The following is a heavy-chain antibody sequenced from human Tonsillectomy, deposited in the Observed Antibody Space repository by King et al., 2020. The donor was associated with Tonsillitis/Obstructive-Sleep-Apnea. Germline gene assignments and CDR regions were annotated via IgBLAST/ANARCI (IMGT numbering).Heavy chain of an antibody. CDR2: IGLLGDRT. Sequence: VQLVESGGGWVQPGGSLRLSCVASGFTFSSYAVSWVRQAPGKGLEWVSAIGLLGDRTNYADSVKGRFTISGDNSKNTLYLQMNSLRAEDTAVYYCARDHDFLSGLNNWFDPWGQGTLVTVSS. V-gene: IGHV3-23*04. CDR1: GFTFSSYA. D-gene: IGHD3-3*01. CDR3: ARDHDFLSGLNNWFDP. J-gene: IGHJ5*02.